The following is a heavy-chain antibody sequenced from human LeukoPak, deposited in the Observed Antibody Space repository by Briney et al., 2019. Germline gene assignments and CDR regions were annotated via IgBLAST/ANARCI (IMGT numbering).Heavy chain of an antibody. CDR2: IKSKADGGTT. D-gene: IGHD3-22*01. CDR1: GFTFDNAW. V-gene: IGHV3-15*01. CDR3: TTDPRYYDSSGYFSPPLS. J-gene: IGHJ4*02. Sequence: GGSLRLSCAASGFTFDNAWMSWVRQAPGKGLEWVGRIKSKADGGTTDYAAPVKGRFTISRDDSKNTLYLQMNSLKTEDTAVYYCTTDPRYYDSSGYFSPPLSWGQGTLVTVSS.